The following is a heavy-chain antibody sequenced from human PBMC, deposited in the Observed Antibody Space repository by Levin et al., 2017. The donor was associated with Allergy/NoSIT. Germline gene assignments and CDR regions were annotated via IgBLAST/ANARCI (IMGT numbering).Heavy chain of an antibody. CDR2: ISAYNGDT. Sequence: GGSLRLSCKTSGYSFTSYGISWVRQAPGQGLEWMGWISAYNGDTNYAQKVQGRVTMTTDTSTSTAYMDLRSLRSDDTAIYYCARGKAGWAFDIWGQGTMVAVSS. CDR3: ARGKAGWAFDI. CDR1: GYSFTSYG. D-gene: IGHD3-16*01. J-gene: IGHJ3*02. V-gene: IGHV1-18*01.